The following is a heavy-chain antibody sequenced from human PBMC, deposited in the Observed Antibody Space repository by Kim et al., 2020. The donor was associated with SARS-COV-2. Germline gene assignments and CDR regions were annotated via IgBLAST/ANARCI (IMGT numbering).Heavy chain of an antibody. CDR2: IIPIFGTA. CDR1: GGTFSSYA. D-gene: IGHD6-19*01. V-gene: IGHV1-69*13. J-gene: IGHJ6*02. Sequence: SVKVSCKASGGTFSSYAISWVRQAPGQGLEWMGGIIPIFGTANYAQKFQGRVTITADESTSTAYMELSSLRSEDTAVYYCARGTGSFIAVAGHYYYGMDVWGQGTTVTVSS. CDR3: ARGTGSFIAVAGHYYYGMDV.